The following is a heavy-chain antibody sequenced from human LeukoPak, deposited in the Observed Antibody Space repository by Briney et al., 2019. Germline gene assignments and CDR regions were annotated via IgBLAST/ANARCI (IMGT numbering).Heavy chain of an antibody. CDR1: AFTFSSYA. CDR3: AKDTGPKIDY. CDR2: ISGSGGST. Sequence: EGSLRLSCAASAFTFSSYAMSWVRQAPGKGPEWVSAISGSGGSTYYADSVKGRFTISRDNSKNTLYLQMNSLRAEDTAVYYCAKDTGPKIDYWGQGTLVTVSS. V-gene: IGHV3-23*01. J-gene: IGHJ4*02. D-gene: IGHD4-17*01.